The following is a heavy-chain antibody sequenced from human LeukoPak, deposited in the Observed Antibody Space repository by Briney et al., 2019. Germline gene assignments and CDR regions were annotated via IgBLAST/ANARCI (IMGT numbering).Heavy chain of an antibody. CDR1: GGSISSYY. CDR2: IYTSGST. CDR3: ARRVIPAKRGYYMDV. D-gene: IGHD2-2*01. Sequence: LSETLSLTCTVFGGSISSYYWSWIRQPPAKGLEWIVYIYTSGSTNYNPSLNSRITIPVDTSKNQFSLKLSSATAADTAVYYCARRVIPAKRGYYMDVWGKGTTVTVSS. J-gene: IGHJ6*03. V-gene: IGHV4-4*09.